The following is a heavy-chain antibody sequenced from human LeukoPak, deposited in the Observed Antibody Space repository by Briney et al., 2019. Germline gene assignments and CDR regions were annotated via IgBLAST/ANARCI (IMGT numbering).Heavy chain of an antibody. CDR3: ARDSPPPYSSACTACWFDP. V-gene: IGHV4-4*02. CDR1: GGSISSTTW. CDR2: IHHSGST. Sequence: PSETLSLTCAVSGGSISSTTWWSWVRQSLGKGLEWIGEIHHSGSTNYNPSLRSRVTIAVDKSKNQFSLKVTSVTAADTAVYYCARDSPPPYSSACTACWFDPWGQGTLVTVSS. D-gene: IGHD6-25*01. J-gene: IGHJ5*02.